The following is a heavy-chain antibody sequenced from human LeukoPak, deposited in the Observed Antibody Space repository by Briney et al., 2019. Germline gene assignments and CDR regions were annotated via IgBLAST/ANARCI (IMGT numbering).Heavy chain of an antibody. V-gene: IGHV5-51*01. CDR3: AIFALGYSSSLSY. D-gene: IGHD6-13*01. Sequence: GESLKISCKGSGYSFTSHWIGWVRQMPGKGLEWMGIIYPGDSDTRYSPSFQGQVTISADKSISTAYLQWSSLKASDTAMYYCAIFALGYSSSLSYWGQGTLVTVSS. J-gene: IGHJ4*02. CDR2: IYPGDSDT. CDR1: GYSFTSHW.